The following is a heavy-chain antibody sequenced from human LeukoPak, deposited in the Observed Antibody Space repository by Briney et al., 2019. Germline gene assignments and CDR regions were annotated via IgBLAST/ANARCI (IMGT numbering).Heavy chain of an antibody. D-gene: IGHD6-13*01. J-gene: IGHJ3*02. CDR1: GGSLSSYY. CDR3: ARTQIAAAGTGIRDAFDI. V-gene: IGHV4-4*07. CDR2: IYASGNA. Sequence: SETLSLTCTVSGGSLSSYYWSWFRQPAGKGLEWIGRIYASGNANYNPSLKSRVTISVDTSKNQFSLKLSSVTAADTAVYYCARTQIAAAGTGIRDAFDIWGQGTMVTVSS.